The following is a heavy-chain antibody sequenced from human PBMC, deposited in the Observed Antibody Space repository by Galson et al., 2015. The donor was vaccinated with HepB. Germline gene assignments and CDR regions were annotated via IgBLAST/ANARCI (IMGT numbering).Heavy chain of an antibody. Sequence: SLRLSCAASGFTFSSYGMHWVRQAPGKGLEWVAVIWYDGSNKYYADSVKGRFTISRDNSKNTLYLQMKSLRAEDTAVHYCARVTAMVDPYDAFDIWGQGTMVTVSS. J-gene: IGHJ3*02. CDR2: IWYDGSNK. V-gene: IGHV3-33*01. D-gene: IGHD5-18*01. CDR1: GFTFSSYG. CDR3: ARVTAMVDPYDAFDI.